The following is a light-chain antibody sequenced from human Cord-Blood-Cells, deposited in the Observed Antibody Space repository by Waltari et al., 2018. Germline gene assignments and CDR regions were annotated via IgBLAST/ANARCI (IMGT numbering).Light chain of an antibody. J-gene: IGKJ2*01. CDR3: QQYNNWPSYT. V-gene: IGKV3-15*01. CDR1: QSVSSN. CDR2: GAS. Sequence: EIVMTQAPATLSVSLGGRANLSGTASQSVSSNFAWYQQKPGQAPRLLIYGASPRATGIPARFSGSGSGTEFTLTISSLQSEDFAVYYCQQYNNWPSYTFGQGTKLEIK.